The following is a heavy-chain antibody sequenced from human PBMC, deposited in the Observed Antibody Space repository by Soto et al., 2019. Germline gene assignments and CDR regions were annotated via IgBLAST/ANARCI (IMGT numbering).Heavy chain of an antibody. CDR3: GGCSTSNAFDI. Sequence: PSHTLSLTCAIAGYSGSSNSATWNCISQSPSRGLGWLGRTYYRSEWNNDYAPSVKSRITISADTSKNQFSLHLTSVTPDDTAVYYCGGCSTSNAFDIWGQGTMVTVSS. CDR1: GYSGSSNSAT. D-gene: IGHD6-13*01. CDR2: TYYRSEWNN. J-gene: IGHJ3*02. V-gene: IGHV6-1*01.